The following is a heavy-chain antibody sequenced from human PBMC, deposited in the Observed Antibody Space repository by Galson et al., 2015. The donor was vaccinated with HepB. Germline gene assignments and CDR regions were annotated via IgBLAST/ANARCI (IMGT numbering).Heavy chain of an antibody. V-gene: IGHV3-23*01. CDR1: GFIFSSYA. CDR3: AKDNLGDFWSGPNYP. Sequence: SLRLSCAASGFIFSSYAMSWVRQAPGKGPEWVTVISVTGDSTHYADSVKGRFTVSRDNSKNTLYLQMNSLRTEDTALYYCAKDNLGDFWSGPNYPWGQGTLVTVSS. J-gene: IGHJ5*02. D-gene: IGHD3-3*01. CDR2: ISVTGDST.